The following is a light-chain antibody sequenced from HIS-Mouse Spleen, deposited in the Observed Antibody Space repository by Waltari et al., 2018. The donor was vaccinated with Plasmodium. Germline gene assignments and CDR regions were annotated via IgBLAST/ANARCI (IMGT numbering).Light chain of an antibody. V-gene: IGLV2-8*01. CDR2: EVS. CDR1: SSDVGRYTY. CDR3: QSADSSGTYRV. J-gene: IGLJ2*01. Sequence: QSALTQPPSASGSPGQSFTISCTGTSSDVGRYTYVSCYQQPPGKAPKLMIYEVSKRPAWVPERFSGSSSVTTVTLPVSGVQAEVEADYYCQSADSSGTYRVFGGANKLTGL.